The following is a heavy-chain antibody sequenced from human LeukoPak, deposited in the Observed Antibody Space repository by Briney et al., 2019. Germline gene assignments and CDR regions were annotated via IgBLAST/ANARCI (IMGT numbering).Heavy chain of an antibody. J-gene: IGHJ4*02. CDR3: ARGRGLRRTGIIDD. V-gene: IGHV3-30*02. Sequence: PGGSLRLSCAASGFSFSRYDMHWVRQAPGKGLEWVAFIRDDGSDKFYADSVKGRFTISRDNSKNTLYLQMNSLRAEDTAVYYCARGRGLRRTGIIDDWGRGILVTVSS. CDR1: GFSFSRYD. D-gene: IGHD2/OR15-2a*01. CDR2: IRDDGSDK.